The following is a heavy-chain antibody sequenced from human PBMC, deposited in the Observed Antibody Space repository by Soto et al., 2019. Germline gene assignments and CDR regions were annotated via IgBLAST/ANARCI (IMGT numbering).Heavy chain of an antibody. CDR2: IIPILGIA. CDR1: GGTFSSYT. D-gene: IGHD2-2*01. V-gene: IGHV1-69*04. CDR3: ARDVIGYCSSTSCYAWFDP. Sequence: SVKVSCKASGGTFSSYTISWVRQAPGQGLEWMGRIIPILGIANYAQKFQGRVTITADKSTSTAYMELSSLRSEDTAVYYCARDVIGYCSSTSCYAWFDPWGQGTLVTVSS. J-gene: IGHJ5*02.